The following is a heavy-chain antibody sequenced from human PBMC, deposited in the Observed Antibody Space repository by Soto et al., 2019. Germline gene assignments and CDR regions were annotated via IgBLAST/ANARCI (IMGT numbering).Heavy chain of an antibody. Sequence: GGSLRLSCSASGFTFCSNAMSWVRQAPGKGLEWVSAISGSGGSTYYADSVKGRFTISRDNSKNTLYLQMNSLRAEDTAVYYCARGPWGSSSWSPVDYWGQGTLLTVSS. CDR3: ARGPWGSSSWSPVDY. D-gene: IGHD6-13*01. V-gene: IGHV3-23*01. CDR2: ISGSGGST. CDR1: GFTFCSNA. J-gene: IGHJ4*02.